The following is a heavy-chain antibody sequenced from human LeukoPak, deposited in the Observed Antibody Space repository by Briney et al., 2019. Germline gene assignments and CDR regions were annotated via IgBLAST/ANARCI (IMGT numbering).Heavy chain of an antibody. D-gene: IGHD5-24*01. Sequence: PSETLSLTCTVSGGSISSYYWSWIRQPPGKGLEWIGYIYYSGSTNYNPSLKSRVTISVDTSKNQFSLKLSSVTAADTAVYYCARDQRVSVRWLQITHYYYYMDVWGKGPTVTSSS. CDR2: IYYSGST. CDR3: ARDQRVSVRWLQITHYYYYMDV. V-gene: IGHV4-59*08. CDR1: GGSISSYY. J-gene: IGHJ6*03.